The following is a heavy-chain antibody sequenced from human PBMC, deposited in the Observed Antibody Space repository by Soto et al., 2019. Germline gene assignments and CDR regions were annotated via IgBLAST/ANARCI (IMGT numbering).Heavy chain of an antibody. Sequence: GGSLRLSCASSGFTFSSSGMHLVRQAPGKGLEWVAVISYDGSNKYYADSVKGRFTISRDNSKNTLYLQMNSLRAEDTAVYYCAKDGDSSGYYYNDYWGQGTLVTVSS. CDR1: GFTFSSSG. D-gene: IGHD3-22*01. J-gene: IGHJ4*02. CDR3: AKDGDSSGYYYNDY. V-gene: IGHV3-30*18. CDR2: ISYDGSNK.